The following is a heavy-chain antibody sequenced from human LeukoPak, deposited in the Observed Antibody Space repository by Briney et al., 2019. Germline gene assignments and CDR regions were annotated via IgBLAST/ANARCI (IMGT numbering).Heavy chain of an antibody. D-gene: IGHD3-22*01. CDR2: IYYSGST. Sequence: SETLSLTCTVSGGSISSGGYYWSWIRQHPGKGLEWIGYIYYSGSTYENPSLKSRVTISVDTSKNQFSLKLSSVTAADTAVYYCARDQRKHNYYDSSGYYYPYYYYGMDVWGQGTTVTVSS. CDR1: GGSISSGGYY. V-gene: IGHV4-31*03. CDR3: ARDQRKHNYYDSSGYYYPYYYYGMDV. J-gene: IGHJ6*02.